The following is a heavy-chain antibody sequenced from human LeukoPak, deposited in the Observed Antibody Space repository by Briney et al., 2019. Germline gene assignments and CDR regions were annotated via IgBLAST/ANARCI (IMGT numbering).Heavy chain of an antibody. J-gene: IGHJ6*03. CDR1: RYTLSDYD. Sequence: ASVKVSCKASRYTLSDYDVNCVRQAPGQGLEWMGCMNPTIGDTGYAQKFQGRVTMTRSMSRNTAYMELSRMRSEETAVYFCARVVMKDFYYYYMDVWGKGTTIIISS. V-gene: IGHV1-8*01. CDR3: ARVVMKDFYYYYMDV. D-gene: IGHD2-21*01. CDR2: MNPTIGDT.